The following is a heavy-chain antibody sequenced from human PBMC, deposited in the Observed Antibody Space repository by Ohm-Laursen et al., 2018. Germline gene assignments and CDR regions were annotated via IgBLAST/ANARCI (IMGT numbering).Heavy chain of an antibody. CDR3: VRDPGTNRHDWYFDL. D-gene: IGHD1-14*01. CDR1: GFTFSSYW. J-gene: IGHJ2*01. Sequence: SLRLSCTASGFTFSSYWMGWARQAPGKGLEWVADISQDASEKQYVDSVKGRFTISRDNANKMVYLQMNSLRAEDAALYYCVRDPGTNRHDWYFDLWGRGTLLTVSS. CDR2: ISQDASEK. V-gene: IGHV3-7*01.